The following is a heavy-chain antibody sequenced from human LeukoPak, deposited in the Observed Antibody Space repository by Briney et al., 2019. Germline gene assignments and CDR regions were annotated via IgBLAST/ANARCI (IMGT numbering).Heavy chain of an antibody. J-gene: IGHJ5*02. D-gene: IGHD1-1*01. CDR3: ARVKYNWNDIFENWFDP. Sequence: ASVKVSCKASGYTFTSYDINWVRQATGQGLEWMGWMNYNSGNTGYAQRFQGRVIMTRNISISTAYMELSSLRSEDSAVYYCARVKYNWNDIFENWFDPWGQGTLVTVSS. V-gene: IGHV1-8*02. CDR2: MNYNSGNT. CDR1: GYTFTSYD.